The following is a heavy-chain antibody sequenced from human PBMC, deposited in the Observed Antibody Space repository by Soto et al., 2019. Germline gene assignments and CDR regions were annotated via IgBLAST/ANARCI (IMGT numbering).Heavy chain of an antibody. V-gene: IGHV3-23*01. D-gene: IGHD1-1*01. CDR3: AKAVDDDGRLGMDV. CDR1: GFTFSSYA. Sequence: EVQLLESGGGLVQPGGSLRLSCAASGFTFSSYAMSWVRQAPGKGLEWVSAISGSGGSTYYADSVKGRFTISRDNSKNTLYLQMNSLRAEDTAVYHCAKAVDDDGRLGMDVWGQGTTVTVSS. J-gene: IGHJ6*02. CDR2: ISGSGGST.